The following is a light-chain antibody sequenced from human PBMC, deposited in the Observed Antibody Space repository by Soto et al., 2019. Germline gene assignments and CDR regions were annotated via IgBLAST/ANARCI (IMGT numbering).Light chain of an antibody. Sequence: QSALTQPASVSGSPGQSITISCTGTSSDVGTYNYVSWYQHHPGKAPKLIIYEVSNRPSGVSNRFSGSKSGNTASLVISGLQANDEADYYCSSYSTTNILVFGSGTKVTVL. CDR1: SSDVGTYNY. CDR3: SSYSTTNILV. V-gene: IGLV2-14*01. CDR2: EVS. J-gene: IGLJ1*01.